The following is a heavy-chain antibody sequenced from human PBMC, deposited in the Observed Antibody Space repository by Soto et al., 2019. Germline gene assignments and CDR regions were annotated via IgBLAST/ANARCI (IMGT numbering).Heavy chain of an antibody. CDR2: IYPTDSNT. Sequence: PGESLKISCQGSGYSFTTNWIAWVRRMPGKGLEWMGIIYPTDSNTRYSPSFQGQVTISVDKSISTAYLQWSSLKASDTAMYSCAGVRHFASTVIDYWGQGTLVTVSS. CDR3: AGVRHFASTVIDY. CDR1: GYSFTTNW. V-gene: IGHV5-51*01. J-gene: IGHJ4*02. D-gene: IGHD3-9*01.